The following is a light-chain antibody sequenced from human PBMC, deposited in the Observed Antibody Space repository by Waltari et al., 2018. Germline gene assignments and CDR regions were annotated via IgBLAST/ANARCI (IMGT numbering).Light chain of an antibody. Sequence: QSALTQPASVSGSPGQSITISCTGTSRDVGGYNFVSWYQFHPGKVPKLIIYEVSSRPPGVSNRLSGSKSGNTASLTISGLQAEDEADYYCSSFTDTSTWVFGGGTKVTVL. V-gene: IGLV2-14*01. CDR3: SSFTDTSTWV. CDR2: EVS. CDR1: SRDVGGYNF. J-gene: IGLJ2*01.